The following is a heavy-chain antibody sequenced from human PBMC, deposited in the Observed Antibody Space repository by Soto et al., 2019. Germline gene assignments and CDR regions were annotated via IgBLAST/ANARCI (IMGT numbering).Heavy chain of an antibody. CDR1: GFTFSSYA. CDR2: ISGSGGST. V-gene: IGHV3-23*01. D-gene: IGHD3-3*01. J-gene: IGHJ6*03. CDR3: AKDSRYYDFWSGYQPGGYYYYYMDV. Sequence: GGSLRLSCAASGFTFSSYAMSWVRQAPGKGLEWVSAISGSGGSTYYADSVKGRFTISRDNSKNTLYLQMNSLRAEDTAVYYCAKDSRYYDFWSGYQPGGYYYYYMDVWGKGTTVTVSS.